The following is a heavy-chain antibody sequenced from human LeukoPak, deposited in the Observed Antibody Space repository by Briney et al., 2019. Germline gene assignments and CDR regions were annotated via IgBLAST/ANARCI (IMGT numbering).Heavy chain of an antibody. CDR2: INHSGST. CDR3: ARSHFRITIFGVVMNWFDP. J-gene: IGHJ5*02. D-gene: IGHD3-3*01. V-gene: IGHV4-34*01. Sequence: PSETLSLTCAVYGGTFSGYYWSWIRQPPGKGLEWIGEINHSGSTNYNPSLKSRVTISVDTSKNQFSLKLSSVTAADTAVYYCARSHFRITIFGVVMNWFDPWGQGTLVTVSS. CDR1: GGTFSGYY.